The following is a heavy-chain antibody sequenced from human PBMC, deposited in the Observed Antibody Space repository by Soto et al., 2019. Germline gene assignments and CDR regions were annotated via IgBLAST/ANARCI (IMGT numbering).Heavy chain of an antibody. V-gene: IGHV3-11*06. CDR1: GFTFSDYY. CDR3: AREAAAGKDYYGMDV. Sequence: PGGSQSLSCAASGFTFSDYYMSWIRQAQGKGLEWVSYISSSSSYTNYADSVKGRFTISRDNAKNSLYLQMNSLRAEDTAVYYCAREAAAGKDYYGMDVWGQGTTVTVSS. D-gene: IGHD6-13*01. J-gene: IGHJ6*02. CDR2: ISSSSSYT.